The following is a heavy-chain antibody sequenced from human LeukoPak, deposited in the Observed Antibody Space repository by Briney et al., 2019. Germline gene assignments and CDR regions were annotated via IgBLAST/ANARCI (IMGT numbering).Heavy chain of an antibody. J-gene: IGHJ4*02. CDR1: GFTVSSNY. CDR2: IYSGGGT. V-gene: IGHV3-53*01. Sequence: GGSLRLSCVASGFTVSSNYMNWVRQAPGKGLEWVSVIYSGGGTYYADSVKGRFTISRDNSKNTLYLQMNSLRDEDTAVYYCARDPLIGTIDYWGQGTLVTVSS. CDR3: ARDPLIGTIDY. D-gene: IGHD1-7*01.